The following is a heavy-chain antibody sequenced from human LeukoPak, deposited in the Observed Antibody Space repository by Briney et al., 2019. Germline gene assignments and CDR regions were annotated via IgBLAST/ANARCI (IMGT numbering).Heavy chain of an antibody. V-gene: IGHV1-46*01. CDR3: ARVGISWFVELSHFDY. CDR1: GYTFTSYY. D-gene: IGHD3-10*01. CDR2: INPSGGST. J-gene: IGHJ4*02. Sequence: ASVKVSCKASGYTFTSYYMHWVRRAPGQGREWMGIINPSGGSTSYAQKFQGRVTMTRDTSTSTVYMELSSLRSEDTAVYYCARVGISWFVELSHFDYWGQGTLVTVSS.